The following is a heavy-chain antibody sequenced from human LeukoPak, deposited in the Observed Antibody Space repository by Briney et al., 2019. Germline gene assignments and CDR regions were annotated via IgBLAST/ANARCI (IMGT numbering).Heavy chain of an antibody. V-gene: IGHV3-23*01. CDR2: ISGSGGYT. CDR3: AKTQPLQVNWFDP. CDR1: GFTFNIYA. Sequence: GQSLRLSCAASGFTFNIYAMKWVRQAPGRGLEWVSAISGSGGYTYYADSVKGRFTISRDNSKNMLYLQMNSLRAEDTAVYYCAKTQPLQVNWFDPWGQGTLVTVSS. D-gene: IGHD5-18*01. J-gene: IGHJ5*02.